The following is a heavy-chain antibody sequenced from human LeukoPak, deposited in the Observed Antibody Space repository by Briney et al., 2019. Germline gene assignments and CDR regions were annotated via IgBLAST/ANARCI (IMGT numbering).Heavy chain of an antibody. CDR3: ARGHDSSGYSFDY. J-gene: IGHJ4*02. Sequence: PGGSLRLSCAASGFTFSSFAMSWVRQAPGKGLEWVSVIYSGGSTYYADSVKGRFTISRDNSKNTLYLQMNSLRAEDTAVYYCARGHDSSGYSFDYWGQGTLVTVSS. CDR1: GFTFSSFA. V-gene: IGHV3-53*01. D-gene: IGHD3-22*01. CDR2: IYSGGST.